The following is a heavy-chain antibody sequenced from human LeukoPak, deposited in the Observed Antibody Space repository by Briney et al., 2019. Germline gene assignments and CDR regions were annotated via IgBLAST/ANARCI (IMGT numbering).Heavy chain of an antibody. V-gene: IGHV3-30-3*02. J-gene: IGHJ4*02. CDR2: ISYDGSNK. Sequence: PGGSLRLSCAASGFTFSSYAMHWVRQAPGKGLEWVAVISYDGSNKYYADSVKGRFTISRDNSKNTLYLQMNSLSAEDTAVYYCAKPREQWLEYYFDYWGQGTLVTVSS. CDR1: GFTFSSYA. CDR3: AKPREQWLEYYFDY. D-gene: IGHD6-19*01.